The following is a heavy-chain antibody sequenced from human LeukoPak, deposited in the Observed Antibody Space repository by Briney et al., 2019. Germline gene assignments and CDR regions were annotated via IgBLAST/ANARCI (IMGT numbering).Heavy chain of an antibody. V-gene: IGHV4-59*01. CDR2: IYYSGST. D-gene: IGHD6-19*01. J-gene: IGHJ5*02. Sequence: SETLSLTCTVSGGSISSYYWSWIRQPPGKGLEWIGYIYYSGSTNYNPSLKSRVTISVDTSKNQFSLKLSSVTAADTAVYYCARLGYSSGPWGQGTLVTVSS. CDR3: ARLGYSSGP. CDR1: GGSISSYY.